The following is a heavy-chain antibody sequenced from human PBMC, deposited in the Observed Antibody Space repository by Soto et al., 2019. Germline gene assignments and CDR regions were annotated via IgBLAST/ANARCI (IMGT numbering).Heavy chain of an antibody. CDR3: ARAVDTAFDP. CDR1: GYTFTNHF. J-gene: IGHJ5*02. CDR2: INTYNGNT. D-gene: IGHD5-18*01. Sequence: GASVKVSCKTSGYTFTNHFIHWARQAPGQRLVWMGWINTYNGNTNYAQKLQGRVTMTTDTSTSTAYMELRSLRSDDTAVYYCARAVDTAFDPWGQGTLVTVS. V-gene: IGHV1-18*01.